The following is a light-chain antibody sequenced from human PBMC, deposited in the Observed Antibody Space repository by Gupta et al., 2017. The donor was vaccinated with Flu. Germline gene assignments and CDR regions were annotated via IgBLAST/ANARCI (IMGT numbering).Light chain of an antibody. CDR2: DAS. V-gene: IGKV3-11*01. CDR3: QQRSAWAIT. Sequence: GERATLSSRASQRVTSYLAWYQQKPGQPPRPLIFDASNRAPGVPARFNGSGSETYFTLTITSLEPQDSAVYYCQQRSAWAITFGPGTRLEI. J-gene: IGKJ5*01. CDR1: QRVTSY.